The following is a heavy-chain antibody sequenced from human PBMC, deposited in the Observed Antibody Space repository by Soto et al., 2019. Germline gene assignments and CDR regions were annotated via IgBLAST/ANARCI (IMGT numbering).Heavy chain of an antibody. J-gene: IGHJ6*02. CDR1: GYTFTSYA. D-gene: IGHD2-15*01. Sequence: QVQLVQSGAEVKKPGASVKVSCKASGYTFTSYAMHWVRQAPGQRLEWMGWINAGNGNTKYSQKFQGRVTITRDTSASTAYMELSSLRSEDTAVYYCARRGRPTGYCSGCSCLENYYYGMDVWGQGTTVTVSS. CDR2: INAGNGNT. V-gene: IGHV1-3*01. CDR3: ARRGRPTGYCSGCSCLENYYYGMDV.